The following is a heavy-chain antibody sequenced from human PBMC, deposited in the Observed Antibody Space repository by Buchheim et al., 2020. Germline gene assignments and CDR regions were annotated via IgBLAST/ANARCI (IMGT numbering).Heavy chain of an antibody. Sequence: QVQLQQWGAGLLKPSETLSLTCAVYGGSFSGYCWTWIRQPPGKGLEWVGEIKHSGSTSYNPSLESRVTISVDTSKNQFSLKLNSVTAADTAVYYCARGGVAARLQFWGQGTL. J-gene: IGHJ4*02. CDR2: IKHSGST. CDR3: ARGGVAARLQF. V-gene: IGHV4-34*02. CDR1: GGSFSGYC. D-gene: IGHD6-6*01.